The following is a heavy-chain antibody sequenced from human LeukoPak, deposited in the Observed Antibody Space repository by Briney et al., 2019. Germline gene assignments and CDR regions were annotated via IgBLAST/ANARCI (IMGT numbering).Heavy chain of an antibody. D-gene: IGHD4-17*01. V-gene: IGHV3-13*01. Sequence: GGSLRLSCAASGLSFSSYDVHWVRQATGKGLEWVSAIGTKGDTYYSDSVRGRFTISRENGKNSLYLQMTSLRAGDTAVYYCAREMSDTVTWGWYFDLWGRGTLVTVSS. CDR1: GLSFSSYD. CDR3: AREMSDTVTWGWYFDL. CDR2: IGTKGDT. J-gene: IGHJ2*01.